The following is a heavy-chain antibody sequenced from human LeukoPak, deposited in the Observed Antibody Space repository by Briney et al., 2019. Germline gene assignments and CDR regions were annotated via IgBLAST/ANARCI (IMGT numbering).Heavy chain of an antibody. D-gene: IGHD3-16*01. CDR1: GFTFINYD. CDR3: ARDPIMTLPYYFDY. J-gene: IGHJ4*02. Sequence: QPGGSLRLSCAASGFTFINYDMGWVRQAPGKGLEWVSAISGSGGSTSYADSLKGRFIISRDNSKNTLFLQMNSLRAEDTAVYYCARDPIMTLPYYFDYWGQGTLVTVSS. CDR2: ISGSGGST. V-gene: IGHV3-23*01.